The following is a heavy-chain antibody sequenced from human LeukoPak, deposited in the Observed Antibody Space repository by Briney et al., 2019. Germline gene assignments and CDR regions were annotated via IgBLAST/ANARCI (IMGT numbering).Heavy chain of an antibody. CDR2: ITTTSAYI. Sequence: GGALRLSCAASGFTFNEYTLNWVRQAPGKGLEWVSSITTTSAYIYYADSVKGRFTISRDNAKNSLYLQMNSLRADDTGVYYCARDIVNGDYVSAYWGQGTLVTVSS. CDR1: GFTFNEYT. CDR3: ARDIVNGDYVSAY. J-gene: IGHJ4*02. D-gene: IGHD4-17*01. V-gene: IGHV3-21*01.